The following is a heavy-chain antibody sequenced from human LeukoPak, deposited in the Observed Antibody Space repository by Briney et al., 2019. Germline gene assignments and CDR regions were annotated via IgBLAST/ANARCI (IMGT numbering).Heavy chain of an antibody. J-gene: IGHJ5*02. CDR1: GYSFTSYW. D-gene: IGHD2-15*01. CDR2: IYPGDSDT. Sequence: GESLKISCKGSGYSFTSYWFGWVRQMPGKGLEWMGIIYPGDSDTRYSPSFQGQVTISADKSISTAYLQWSSLKASDTAMYYCARRRGGYCSGGSCYWFDPWGQGTLVTVSS. V-gene: IGHV5-51*01. CDR3: ARRRGGYCSGGSCYWFDP.